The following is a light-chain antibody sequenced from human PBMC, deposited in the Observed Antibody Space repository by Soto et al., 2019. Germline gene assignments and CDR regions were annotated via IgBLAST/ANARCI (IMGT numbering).Light chain of an antibody. CDR3: QQRGNWPYT. CDR1: QGVSSY. Sequence: EIVLTQSPATLSLSPGERATLSCRASQGVSSYLAWHQQKPGQAPRLLIYDASNRATGIPARVSGSGPGTDFALTISSLESEDFGVCNCQQRGNWPYTFGQGTKLEIK. J-gene: IGKJ2*01. CDR2: DAS. V-gene: IGKV3D-11*01.